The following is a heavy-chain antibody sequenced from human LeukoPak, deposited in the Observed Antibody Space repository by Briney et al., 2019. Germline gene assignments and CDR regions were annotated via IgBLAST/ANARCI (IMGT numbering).Heavy chain of an antibody. CDR2: TYYRSKWYN. CDR3: ARGYTYYDFWSGYRPDAFDI. V-gene: IGHV6-1*01. J-gene: IGHJ3*02. Sequence: SQTLSLTCAISGDSVSSNSAAWNWIRQSPSRGLEWPGRTYYRSKWYNDYAVSVKSRITINPDTSKNQFSLQLNSVTPEDTALYYCARGYTYYDFWSGYRPDAFDIWGQGTMVTVSS. CDR1: GDSVSSNSAA. D-gene: IGHD3-3*01.